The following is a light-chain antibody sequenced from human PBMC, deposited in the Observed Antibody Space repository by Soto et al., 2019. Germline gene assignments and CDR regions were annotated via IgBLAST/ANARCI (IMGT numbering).Light chain of an antibody. V-gene: IGKV3-15*01. Sequence: EIVMTQSPATLSLSPGEKVTLSCRASQSVGTSLAWYHQKPGQPPRILIFGASTRITGIPDRFSGSGSGTEFTLTISSLHSEDFAVYFCQQYHDWPLTFGGGTKVEVK. CDR1: QSVGTS. CDR2: GAS. J-gene: IGKJ4*01. CDR3: QQYHDWPLT.